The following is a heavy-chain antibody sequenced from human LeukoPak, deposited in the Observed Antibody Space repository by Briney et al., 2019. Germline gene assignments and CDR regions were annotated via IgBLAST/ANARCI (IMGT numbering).Heavy chain of an antibody. CDR2: ITGTGGST. CDR3: AKDHGTAVAGFYY. J-gene: IGHJ4*02. Sequence: GGSLRLSCAASGFSLSTYGVSWVRQPSGKGLEWVSGITGTGGSTYYADSVKGRFIVSRDTSKNTLYLQMNSLRAEDTAIYYCAKDHGTAVAGFYYWGQGTLVTVSS. V-gene: IGHV3-23*01. CDR1: GFSLSTYG. D-gene: IGHD6-19*01.